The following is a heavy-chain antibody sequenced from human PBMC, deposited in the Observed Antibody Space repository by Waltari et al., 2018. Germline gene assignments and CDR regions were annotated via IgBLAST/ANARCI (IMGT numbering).Heavy chain of an antibody. D-gene: IGHD4-17*01. CDR2: VSPHNGYT. V-gene: IGHV1-18*04. Sequence: QVQLVQSGAEVEKPGASVKVSCKAIGYTFTRYGISWVRQAPGQGLEWMGWVSPHNGYTDYAQKFHGRVTMATDTFMNTAYMELRSLRPDDTAVYYCARGAPYGDYLPCDYWGQGTLVTVSS. CDR3: ARGAPYGDYLPCDY. J-gene: IGHJ4*02. CDR1: GYTFTRYG.